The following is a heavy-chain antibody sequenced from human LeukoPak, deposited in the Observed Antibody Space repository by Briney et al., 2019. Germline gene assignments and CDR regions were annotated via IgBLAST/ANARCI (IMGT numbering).Heavy chain of an antibody. V-gene: IGHV1-2*02. CDR1: GYTFTSYY. Sequence: ASVKVSCKASGYTFTSYYMHWVRQAPGQGLEWMGWINPNSGGTNYAQKFQGRVTMTRDTSISTAYMELSRLRSDDTAVYYCARANTAMVTHFDYWGQGTLVTVSS. J-gene: IGHJ4*02. CDR2: INPNSGGT. CDR3: ARANTAMVTHFDY. D-gene: IGHD5-18*01.